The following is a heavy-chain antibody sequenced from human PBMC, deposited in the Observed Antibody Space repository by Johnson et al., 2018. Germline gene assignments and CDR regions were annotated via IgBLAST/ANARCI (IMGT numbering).Heavy chain of an antibody. J-gene: IGHJ6*02. CDR2: ISSSGSTI. D-gene: IGHD5-18*01. V-gene: IGHV3-11*04. CDR1: GFTFSDYY. CDR3: ARATRGYSYGAAYYYYGMDV. Sequence: QVQLVESGGGLVKPGGSLRLSCAASGFTFSDYYMSWIRQAPGKGLEWVSYISSSGSTIYYADYVKGRFTISRDIAKNSLYLQRNSLRAEDTAGYYCARATRGYSYGAAYYYYGMDVWGQGTTVTVSS.